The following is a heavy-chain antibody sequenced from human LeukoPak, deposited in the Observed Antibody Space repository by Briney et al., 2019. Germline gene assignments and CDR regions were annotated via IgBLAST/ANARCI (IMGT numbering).Heavy chain of an antibody. CDR1: GWSFYDYY. Sequence: SETLSLTCAVYGWSFYDYYWNWIRQPPGKGLEWIGEINARGDTNYNPSLKSRVTISVDTSKKQFSLRLTSMIAADTALYYCARGQVPAARGYNWFDPWGQGTLVTVSS. D-gene: IGHD2-2*01. CDR2: INARGDT. V-gene: IGHV4-34*01. CDR3: ARGQVPAARGYNWFDP. J-gene: IGHJ5*02.